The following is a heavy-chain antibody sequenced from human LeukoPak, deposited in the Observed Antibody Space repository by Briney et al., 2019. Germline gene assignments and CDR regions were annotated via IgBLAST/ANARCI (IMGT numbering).Heavy chain of an antibody. CDR3: ARERDYYDSSGYFTWFDP. CDR1: GFTFSSYW. CDR2: INSDGSST. V-gene: IGHV3-74*01. Sequence: GGSLRLSCAASGFTFSSYWMHWVRQAPGKGLVWVSRINSDGSSTSYADSVKGRFTISRDNAKNTLYLQMNSLRAEDTAVYYCARERDYYDSSGYFTWFDPWGQGTLVTVSS. J-gene: IGHJ5*02. D-gene: IGHD3-22*01.